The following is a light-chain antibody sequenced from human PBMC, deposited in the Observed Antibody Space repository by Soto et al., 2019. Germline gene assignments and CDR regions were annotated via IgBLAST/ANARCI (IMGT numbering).Light chain of an antibody. V-gene: IGKV3-20*01. CDR1: QRGSTDS. CDR2: AAS. Sequence: EIVLTQSADTLSWSPGERATLSCRASQRGSTDSLAWYQQRPGQAPRPLIYAASRRATGTPDRFSGSVSGTDFTLTISRLEPEDFAVYYCQQYGSSQLTFGGGTKVDIK. CDR3: QQYGSSQLT. J-gene: IGKJ4*01.